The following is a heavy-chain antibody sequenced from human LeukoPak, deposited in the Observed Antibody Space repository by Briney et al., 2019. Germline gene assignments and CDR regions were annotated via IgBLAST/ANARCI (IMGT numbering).Heavy chain of an antibody. Sequence: SVNVSCKASGGTFSNYAISWVRQAPGQGLEWMGGIIPIFGTANYAQKFQGRVTITADKSTSTAYMELSSLRSEDTAVYYCARDVCSSTSCYGKDAFDIWGQGTMVTVSS. CDR2: IIPIFGTA. CDR3: ARDVCSSTSCYGKDAFDI. CDR1: GGTFSNYA. J-gene: IGHJ3*02. V-gene: IGHV1-69*06. D-gene: IGHD2-2*01.